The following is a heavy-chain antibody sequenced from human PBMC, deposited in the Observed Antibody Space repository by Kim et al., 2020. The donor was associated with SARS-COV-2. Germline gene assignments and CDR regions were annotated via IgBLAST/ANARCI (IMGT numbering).Heavy chain of an antibody. Sequence: SETLSLTCTVSGGSISSNSYSWGWIRQPPGKGLEWIGSIYYTGGTYYNPSLKSRVTVSVDTSKNQFSLTLSSVTAADTAVYCCARQTGTYYDDGSSYLCQFDPWGQGTLVTVSS. CDR1: GGSISSNSYS. V-gene: IGHV4-39*01. D-gene: IGHD3-22*01. J-gene: IGHJ5*02. CDR2: IYYTGGT. CDR3: ARQTGTYYDDGSSYLCQFDP.